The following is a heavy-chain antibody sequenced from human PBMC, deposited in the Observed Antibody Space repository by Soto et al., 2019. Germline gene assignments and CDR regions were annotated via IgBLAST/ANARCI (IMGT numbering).Heavy chain of an antibody. Sequence: QVQLVQSGAEVKKPGSTVKVSCKASGGTLSSYAITWVRQAPGQGLEWMGGILPTFGTTDYAQKFQGRVTTTGDKPTRIADMELRSLRSEDTAVFYCARGTGCPTRVVPYLYGLTVLGQVPTVTASS. CDR3: ARGTGCPTRVVPYLYGLTV. D-gene: IGHD2-21*01. J-gene: IGHJ6*02. CDR1: GGTLSSYA. CDR2: ILPTFGTT. V-gene: IGHV1-69*06.